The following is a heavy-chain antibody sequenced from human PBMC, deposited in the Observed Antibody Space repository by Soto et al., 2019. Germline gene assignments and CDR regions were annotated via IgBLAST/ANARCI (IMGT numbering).Heavy chain of an antibody. J-gene: IGHJ4*02. CDR2: IYPGDSDT. Sequence: PGASLKISCKGSGYSFTSYWIGWVRQMPGKGLEWMGIIYPGDSDTRYSPSFQGQVTISADNSNNTLSLQMNGLRAEDTAVYYCARPYFHAGKDWYFDYWGQGTLVTVSS. CDR1: GYSFTSYW. CDR3: ARPYFHAGKDWYFDY. D-gene: IGHD1-1*01. V-gene: IGHV5-51*01.